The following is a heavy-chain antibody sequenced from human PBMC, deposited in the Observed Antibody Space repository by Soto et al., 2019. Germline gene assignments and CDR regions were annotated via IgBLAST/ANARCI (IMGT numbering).Heavy chain of an antibody. J-gene: IGHJ4*02. CDR1: GFMFDSYA. D-gene: IGHD6-19*01. Sequence: SLRLSCVAAGFMFDSYAMNWVRHSPGKGLEWVSYISPGGDRIYYAESLKGRITISRDNARNSLSLQMNILSDEDTAVYYCTKSADSAGWGVDFWGQGTLVTVSS. CDR3: TKSADSAGWGVDF. CDR2: ISPGGDRI. V-gene: IGHV3-48*03.